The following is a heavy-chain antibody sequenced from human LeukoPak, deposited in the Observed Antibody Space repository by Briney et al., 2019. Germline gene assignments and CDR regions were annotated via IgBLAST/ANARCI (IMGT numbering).Heavy chain of an antibody. J-gene: IGHJ5*01. CDR3: ARRHYYDSSGYYPPDS. D-gene: IGHD3-22*01. CDR1: GYSFTSYW. CDR2: IYPGNSDT. V-gene: IGHV5-51*01. Sequence: GKSLKISCKGSGYSFTSYWIGWVRQMPGKGLEWMGIIYPGNSDTRYSPSFQGQVTISADKSISTAYLQWSSLKASDTAMYYCARRHYYDSSGYYPPDSWGQGTLVTVSS.